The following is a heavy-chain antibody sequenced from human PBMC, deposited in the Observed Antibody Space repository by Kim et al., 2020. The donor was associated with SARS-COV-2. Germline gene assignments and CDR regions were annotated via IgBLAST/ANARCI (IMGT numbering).Heavy chain of an antibody. Sequence: SETLSLTCTVSGGSISSSSYYWGWIRQPPGKGLEWIGSIYYSGSTYYNPSLKSRVTISVDTSKNQFSLKLSSVTAADTAVYYCARLSGAYAGYGMDVWGQGTTVTVS. CDR3: ARLSGAYAGYGMDV. J-gene: IGHJ6*02. CDR1: GGSISSSSYY. D-gene: IGHD2-2*01. CDR2: IYYSGST. V-gene: IGHV4-39*01.